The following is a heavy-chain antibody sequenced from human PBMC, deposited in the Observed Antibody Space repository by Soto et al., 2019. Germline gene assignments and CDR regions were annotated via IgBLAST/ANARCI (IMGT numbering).Heavy chain of an antibody. CDR2: IYYSGST. D-gene: IGHD4-4*01. J-gene: IGHJ6*03. CDR3: ASPTVTTFDYYYYMDG. CDR1: GGSISSSSYY. Sequence: KASETLSLTCTVSGGSISSSSYYWGWIRQPPGKGLEWIGSIYYSGSTYYNPSLKSRVTISVDTSKNQFSLKLSSVTAADTAVYYCASPTVTTFDYYYYMDGWGKGTTVTVSS. V-gene: IGHV4-39*01.